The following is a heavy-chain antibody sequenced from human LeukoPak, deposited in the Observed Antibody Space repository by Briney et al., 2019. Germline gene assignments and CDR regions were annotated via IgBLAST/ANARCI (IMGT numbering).Heavy chain of an antibody. CDR1: GYTFTSYD. V-gene: IGHV1-8*01. CDR3: VRGSLTPRYYYYYMDV. Sequence: ASVKVSCKASGYTFTSYDINWVRQATGQGLEWMGWMNPNSGNTGYAQKFQGRVTMTRNTSISTAYMELSSLRSEDTAVYYCVRGSLTPRYYYYYMDVWGKGTTVTVSS. J-gene: IGHJ6*03. CDR2: MNPNSGNT.